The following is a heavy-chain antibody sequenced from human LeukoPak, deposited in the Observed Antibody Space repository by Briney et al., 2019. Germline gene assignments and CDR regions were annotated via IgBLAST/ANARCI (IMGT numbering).Heavy chain of an antibody. V-gene: IGHV3-21*01. CDR2: ITSSSSYI. CDR1: GFTFSSYN. Sequence: GGSLRLSCAASGFTFSSYNMNWVRQAPGKGLEWVSSITSSSSYIYYADSVKGRFTISRDNAKNSLYLQINSLRAEDTAVYYCARDPYSGGYGDYYYYYMDVWGKGTTVTIS. D-gene: IGHD1-26*01. J-gene: IGHJ6*03. CDR3: ARDPYSGGYGDYYYYYMDV.